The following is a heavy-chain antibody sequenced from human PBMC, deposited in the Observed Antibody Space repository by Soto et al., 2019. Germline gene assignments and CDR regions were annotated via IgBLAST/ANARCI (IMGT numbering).Heavy chain of an antibody. CDR2: TYYRSRWYS. CDR1: GATVSSNIVA. D-gene: IGHD2-15*01. CDR3: ARSDQDSHYYYYGMDV. V-gene: IGHV6-1*01. J-gene: IGHJ6*02. Sequence: SQAVSRTCVVSGATVSSNIVACNCVRQSPSRGLEWLGRTYYRSRWYSDYAVSVRSRIDINADTSKNQVSLQLNSVTPEDTAVYYCARSDQDSHYYYYGMDVWGQGTTVTRLL.